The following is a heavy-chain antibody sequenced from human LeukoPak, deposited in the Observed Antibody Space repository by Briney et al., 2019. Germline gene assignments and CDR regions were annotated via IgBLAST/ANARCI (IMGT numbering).Heavy chain of an antibody. CDR2: INHSGST. J-gene: IGHJ4*02. Sequence: PSETLSLTCAVYGGSFSGYYWSWIRQPPGKGLEWIGEINHSGSTNYNPSLKSRVTISVDTSKNQFSLKLSSVTAEDAAVYYCARGGFWSGYSNHFDYWGQGTLVTVSS. CDR1: GGSFSGYY. V-gene: IGHV4-34*01. D-gene: IGHD3-3*01. CDR3: ARGGFWSGYSNHFDY.